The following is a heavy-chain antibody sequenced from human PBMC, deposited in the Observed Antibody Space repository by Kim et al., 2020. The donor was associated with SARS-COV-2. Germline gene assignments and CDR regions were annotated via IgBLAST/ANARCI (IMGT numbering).Heavy chain of an antibody. D-gene: IGHD3-10*01. CDR3: ATKTFEVRGVPPQAYFDY. CDR1: GGSISSSSYY. CDR2: IYYSGST. Sequence: SETLSLTCTVSGGSISSSSYYWGWIRQPPGKGLEWIGSIYYSGSTYYNPSLKSRVTISVDTSKNQFSLKLSSVTAADTAVYYCATKTFEVRGVPPQAYFDYWGQGTLVTVSS. V-gene: IGHV4-39*01. J-gene: IGHJ4*02.